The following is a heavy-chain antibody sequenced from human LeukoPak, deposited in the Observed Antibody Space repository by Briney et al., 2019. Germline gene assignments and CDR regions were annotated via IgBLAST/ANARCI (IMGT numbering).Heavy chain of an antibody. V-gene: IGHV3-64*01. CDR2: ISSNGGST. J-gene: IGHJ4*02. Sequence: GGSLRLSCAASGFTFSGYAMHWVRQAPGKGLEYVSAISSNGGSTYYANSVKGRFTISRDNSKNTLYLQMGSLRAEDMAVYYCARAPRGWSGGYYFDYWGQGTLVTVSS. CDR1: GFTFSGYA. CDR3: ARAPRGWSGGYYFDY. D-gene: IGHD3-10*01.